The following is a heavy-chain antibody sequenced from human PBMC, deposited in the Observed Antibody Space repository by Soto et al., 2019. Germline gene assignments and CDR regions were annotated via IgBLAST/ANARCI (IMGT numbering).Heavy chain of an antibody. CDR1: GGSINNYY. V-gene: IGHV4-59*01. CDR2: IYYNGHT. Sequence: PSETLSLTCTVSGGSINNYYWNWIRQPPGKGLEWIAYIYYNGHTDSNPSLGGRVTISLDTPKNQLSLELSSVTAADTAVYYCARGYHRYSYANFDYWGQGILVTVSS. J-gene: IGHJ4*02. D-gene: IGHD3-16*01. CDR3: ARGYHRYSYANFDY.